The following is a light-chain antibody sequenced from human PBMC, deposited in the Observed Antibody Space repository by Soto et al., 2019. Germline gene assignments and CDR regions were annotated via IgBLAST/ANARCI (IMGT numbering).Light chain of an antibody. V-gene: IGKV3-20*01. CDR1: QSVSSSY. Sequence: ESVLTQSPGTLSLSPGERAALSCRASQSVSSSYLAWYQQKSGQAPRLLIYAASTRATGIPDRFSGSGSGTDFTLTISRLELEDFAVYFCQLYGSSPPRYTFGQGTKLEIK. J-gene: IGKJ2*01. CDR2: AAS. CDR3: QLYGSSPPRYT.